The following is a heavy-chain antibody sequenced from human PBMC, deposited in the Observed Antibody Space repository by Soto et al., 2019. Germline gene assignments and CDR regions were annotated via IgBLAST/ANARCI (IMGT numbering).Heavy chain of an antibody. J-gene: IGHJ4*02. D-gene: IGHD3-10*01. V-gene: IGHV3-23*04. CDR1: GFTFSSYS. Sequence: VQLVESGGGVVQPGRSLRLSCAASGFTFSSYSMSWVGQAPGKGLEWVSGFRTSGDGGTTYYADSVKGRFTISRDNSKNMLFLQMNSLRAEDTAMYYCAKKVNSGPGSQYFDYWGQGTLVTVSS. CDR2: FRTSGDGGTT. CDR3: AKKVNSGPGSQYFDY.